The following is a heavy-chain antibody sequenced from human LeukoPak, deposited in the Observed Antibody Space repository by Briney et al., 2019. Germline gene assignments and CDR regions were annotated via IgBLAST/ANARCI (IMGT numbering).Heavy chain of an antibody. CDR2: ISAYSGNT. CDR3: ARERMDYYDSSGYLDC. V-gene: IGHV1-18*01. J-gene: IGHJ4*02. Sequence: GASVKVSCKASGYTFSSYGISWVRQAPGQGLEWMGWISAYSGNTNYVQKLQGRVTMTTDTSTSTAYMELRSLRSDDTAVDFCARERMDYYDSSGYLDCWGQGTLVAVSS. CDR1: GYTFSSYG. D-gene: IGHD3-22*01.